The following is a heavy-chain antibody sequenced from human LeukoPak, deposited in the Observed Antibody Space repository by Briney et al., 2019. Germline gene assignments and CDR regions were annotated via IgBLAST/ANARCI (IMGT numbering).Heavy chain of an antibody. V-gene: IGHV5-51*01. CDR1: GYSFTSYW. Sequence: GASLKISCKGSGYSFTSYWIGWVRQLPGKGLEWMGIIYPGDSDTRYSPSFQGQVTISADKSISTAYLQWSSLKASDTAMYYCARVNSLGDSSGPVDYWGQGTLVTVSS. CDR3: ARVNSLGDSSGPVDY. CDR2: IYPGDSDT. J-gene: IGHJ4*02. D-gene: IGHD6-25*01.